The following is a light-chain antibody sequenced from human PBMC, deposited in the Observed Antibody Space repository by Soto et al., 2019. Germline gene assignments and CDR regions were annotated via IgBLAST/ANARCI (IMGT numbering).Light chain of an antibody. CDR3: QQYYSPPYT. J-gene: IGKJ2*01. CDR1: QSVLYSSNNKNY. CDR2: WAS. V-gene: IGKV4-1*01. Sequence: DIVMTQSPDSLAVSLGERATINCKSSQSVLYSSNNKNYLGWFQQKPGQTPKLLIYWASTRDSGVPDRFSGSGSGTDFTHTINSLQAGDVAVYYCQQYYSPPYTFGQGTRLEIK.